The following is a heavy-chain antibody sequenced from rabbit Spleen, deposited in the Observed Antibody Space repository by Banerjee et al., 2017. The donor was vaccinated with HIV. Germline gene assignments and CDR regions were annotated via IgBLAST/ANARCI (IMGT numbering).Heavy chain of an antibody. CDR1: GFSFSSNW. Sequence: QSLEESGGGLVQPGASLTLTCTASGFSFSSNWICWVRQAPGKGLEWIACIDTNDGDTDYANWPKGRFTVSKTSSTTVTLQMTSLTAADTATYFCARNYVNAFDPWGPGTLVTVS. CDR3: ARNYVNAFDP. CDR2: IDTNDGDT. V-gene: IGHV1S40*01. J-gene: IGHJ2*01. D-gene: IGHD1-1*01.